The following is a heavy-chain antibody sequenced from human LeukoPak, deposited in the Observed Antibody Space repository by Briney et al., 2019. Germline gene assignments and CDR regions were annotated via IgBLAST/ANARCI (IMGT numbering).Heavy chain of an antibody. V-gene: IGHV4-59*01. J-gene: IGHJ5*02. CDR3: ARDHLGGSITT. Sequence: SETLSLTCTVSGGSISSYYWSWIRQPPGKGLEWIGYIYYSGSGSTNYNPSLKSRVTISVDTSKNQFSLKLSSVTAADTAVYYCARDHLGGSITTWGQGTLVTVSS. CDR1: GGSISSYY. CDR2: IYYSGSGST. D-gene: IGHD3-10*01.